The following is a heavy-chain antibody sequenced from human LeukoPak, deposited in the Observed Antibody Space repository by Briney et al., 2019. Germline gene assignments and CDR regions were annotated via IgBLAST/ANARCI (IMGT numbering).Heavy chain of an antibody. CDR3: AKVAESYRLPGPFDR. Sequence: PGGSLRLSCAASGFTFSTFGMHCVRQAPGKGLEWVAFIRRDGNSKYYADSVKGRFTISRDNSKIMLYLQMNILRAEDTAVYYCAKVAESYRLPGPFDRWGQGTLVTVSS. J-gene: IGHJ5*02. V-gene: IGHV3-30*02. D-gene: IGHD7-27*01. CDR2: IRRDGNSK. CDR1: GFTFSTFG.